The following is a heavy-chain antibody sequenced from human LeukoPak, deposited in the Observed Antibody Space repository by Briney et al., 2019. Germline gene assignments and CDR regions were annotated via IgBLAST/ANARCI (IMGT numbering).Heavy chain of an antibody. CDR1: GVSISSGGYY. D-gene: IGHD3-3*01. Sequence: SETLSLTCTVSGVSISSGGYYWSWIRQHPGKGLEWIGYIYYSGSTYYNPSLKSRVTISVDTSKNQFSLKLSSVTAADTAVYYCARAYYDFWSGYNIGGYYFDYWGQGTLVTVSS. V-gene: IGHV4-31*03. CDR2: IYYSGST. J-gene: IGHJ4*02. CDR3: ARAYYDFWSGYNIGGYYFDY.